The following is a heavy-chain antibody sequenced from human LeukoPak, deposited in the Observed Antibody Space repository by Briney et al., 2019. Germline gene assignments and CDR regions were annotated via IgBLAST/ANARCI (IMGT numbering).Heavy chain of an antibody. V-gene: IGHV3-7*01. CDR1: GFTFNAYA. D-gene: IGHD3-10*01. CDR2: IKQDGSEK. CDR3: ARLGGSGSYSIN. J-gene: IGHJ4*02. Sequence: GGSLRLSCAASGFTFNAYAMTWVRQAPGKGLEWVANIKQDGSEKYYVDSVKGRFTISRDNAKNSLYLQMNSLRAEDTAVYYCARLGGSGSYSINWGQGTLVTVSS.